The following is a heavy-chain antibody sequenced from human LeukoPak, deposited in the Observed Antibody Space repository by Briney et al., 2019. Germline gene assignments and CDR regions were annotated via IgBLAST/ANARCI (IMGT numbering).Heavy chain of an antibody. CDR1: GYSISSGYY. CDR2: IYHSGST. D-gene: IGHD6-13*01. V-gene: IGHV4-38-2*01. CDR3: ARGGDIAIDY. Sequence: SETLSLTCAVSGYSISSGYYWGWIRQPPGKGLEWIGSIYHSGSTYYNPSLKSRVTISVDTSKNQFSLKLSSVTAADTAVYYCARGGDIAIDYWGQGTLVTVSS. J-gene: IGHJ4*02.